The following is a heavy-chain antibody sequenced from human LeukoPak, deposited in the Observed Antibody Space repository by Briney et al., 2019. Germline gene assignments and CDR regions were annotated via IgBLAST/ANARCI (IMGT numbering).Heavy chain of an antibody. CDR3: ARGGTPGYSSGWYFYY. V-gene: IGHV3-66*01. CDR2: IYSGGST. J-gene: IGHJ4*02. D-gene: IGHD6-19*01. CDR1: GFTVSSNY. Sequence: PGGSLRLSCAASGFTVSSNYMSWVRQAPGKGLEWVSVIYSGGSTYYADSVKGRFTISRDNSKNTLYLQMNSLRAEDTAVYYCARGGTPGYSSGWYFYYWGQGTLVTVSS.